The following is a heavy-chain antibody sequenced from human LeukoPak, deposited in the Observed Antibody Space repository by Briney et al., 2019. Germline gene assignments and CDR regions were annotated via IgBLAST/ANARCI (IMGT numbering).Heavy chain of an antibody. V-gene: IGHV1-18*04. J-gene: IGHJ4*02. CDR3: ARAGYYGSGTYYEDS. D-gene: IGHD3-10*01. CDR1: GYTFTSYY. Sequence: ASVKVSCKASGYTFTSYYMHWVRQAPGQGLEWMGWISAYNGNTNYAQKPQGRVTMTTDTSTSTAYMELRSLRSDDTAVYYCARAGYYGSGTYYEDSWGQGALVTVSS. CDR2: ISAYNGNT.